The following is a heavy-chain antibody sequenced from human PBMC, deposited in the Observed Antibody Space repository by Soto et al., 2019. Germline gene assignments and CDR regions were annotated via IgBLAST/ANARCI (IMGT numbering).Heavy chain of an antibody. D-gene: IGHD2-2*01. V-gene: IGHV4-59*01. CDR1: GGSISSYY. CDR3: ARGLVVVPAARVDYYYYMDV. CDR2: IYYSGST. Sequence: SATLSLTCTVSGGSISSYYWSWIRQPPGKGLEWIGYIYYSGSTNYNPSLKSRVTISVDTSKNQFSLKLSSVTAADTAVYYCARGLVVVPAARVDYYYYMDVWGKGTTVTVSS. J-gene: IGHJ6*03.